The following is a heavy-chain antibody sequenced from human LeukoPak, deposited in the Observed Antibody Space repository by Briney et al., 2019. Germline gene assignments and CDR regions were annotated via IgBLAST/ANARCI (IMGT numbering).Heavy chain of an antibody. CDR2: IYSGGST. CDR3: ARGEMATISNYYFDC. Sequence: GGSLRLSCAASGFTVSSNYMSWVRQAPGKGLEWVSVIYSGGSTYYADSVKGRFTISRDNSKNTLYLQMNSLRAEDTAVYYCARGEMATISNYYFDCWGQGTLVTVSS. D-gene: IGHD5-24*01. J-gene: IGHJ4*02. V-gene: IGHV3-66*01. CDR1: GFTVSSNY.